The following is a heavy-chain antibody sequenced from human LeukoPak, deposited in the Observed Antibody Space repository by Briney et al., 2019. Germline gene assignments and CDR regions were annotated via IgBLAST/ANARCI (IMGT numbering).Heavy chain of an antibody. CDR1: GFTFSSYA. D-gene: IGHD1-1*01. V-gene: IGHV3-30*04. Sequence: GGSLRLSCAASGFTFSSYAMHWVRQAPGKGLEWVAVISYDGSNKYYADSVKGRFTISRDNAKNSLYLQMNSLRAEDTAVYYCARAGTTYVDYWGQGTLVTVSS. J-gene: IGHJ4*02. CDR2: ISYDGSNK. CDR3: ARAGTTYVDY.